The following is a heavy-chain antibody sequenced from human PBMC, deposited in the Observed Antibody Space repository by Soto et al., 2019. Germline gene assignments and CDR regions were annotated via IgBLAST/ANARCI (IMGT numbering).Heavy chain of an antibody. D-gene: IGHD6-13*01. CDR3: ARGALDSSSWSDYYYCGMDV. V-gene: IGHV1-69*13. Sequence: GASVKVSCKASGGTFSSYAISWVRQAPGQGLEWMGGIIPIFGTANYAQKFQGRVTITADESTSTAYMELSSLRSEDTAVYYCARGALDSSSWSDYYYCGMDVWGQGTTVTVSS. CDR1: GGTFSSYA. CDR2: IIPIFGTA. J-gene: IGHJ6*02.